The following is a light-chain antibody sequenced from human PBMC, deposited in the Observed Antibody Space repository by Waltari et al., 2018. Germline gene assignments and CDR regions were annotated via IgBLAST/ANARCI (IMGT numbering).Light chain of an antibody. CDR2: AAS. Sequence: DIQMTQSPSSLSASAGDRVTITCRASQGISTYLNWYQQKPGKAPKRLIYAASSLESGVPTRFSGSGAVTDFTLTISRLQPEDFATYYCLQYNSNPWTFGQGTKVEIK. V-gene: IGKV1-17*01. CDR3: LQYNSNPWT. J-gene: IGKJ1*01. CDR1: QGISTY.